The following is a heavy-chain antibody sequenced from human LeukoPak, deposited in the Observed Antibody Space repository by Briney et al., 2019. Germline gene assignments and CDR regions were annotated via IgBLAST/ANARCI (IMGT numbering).Heavy chain of an antibody. V-gene: IGHV5-51*01. J-gene: IGHJ3*02. CDR3: ARRVTPRITDAFDI. Sequence: GESLKISCKGSGYSFTSYWIGWVRQMPGKGLEWMGIIYPGDSDTRYSPSFQGQVTISADKSISTAYPQWSSLKASDTAMYSCARRVTPRITDAFDIWGQGTMVTVSS. CDR1: GYSFTSYW. CDR2: IYPGDSDT. D-gene: IGHD3-3*01.